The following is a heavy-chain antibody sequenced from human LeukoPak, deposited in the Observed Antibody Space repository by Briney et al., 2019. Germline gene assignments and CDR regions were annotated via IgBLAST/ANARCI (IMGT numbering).Heavy chain of an antibody. V-gene: IGHV4-39*07. D-gene: IGHD2-8*01. CDR2: IYYSGST. Sequence: SETLSLTCTVSGGSISSSSYYWGWIRQPPGKGLEWIGSIYYSGSTYYNPSLKSRVTISVDTSKNQFSLKLSSVTAADTAVYYCERGMRYFDYWGQGTLVTVSS. J-gene: IGHJ4*02. CDR3: ERGMRYFDY. CDR1: GGSISSSSYY.